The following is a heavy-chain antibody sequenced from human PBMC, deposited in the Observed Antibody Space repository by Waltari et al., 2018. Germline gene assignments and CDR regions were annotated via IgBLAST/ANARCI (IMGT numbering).Heavy chain of an antibody. CDR2: ITCDGSNK. Sequence: QVQVVESGGGVVEPGRSLIQPGAALGFTFSSYGMTWVGEAPGKGLEWVAFITCDGSNKYYADSVKGRFTISRDNSKNSLYLQMNSLRAEDTAVYYCAKEGAIAAAGRGLDYWGQGTLVTVSS. CDR1: GFTFSSYG. CDR3: AKEGAIAAAGRGLDY. V-gene: IGHV3-30*18. D-gene: IGHD6-13*01. J-gene: IGHJ4*01.